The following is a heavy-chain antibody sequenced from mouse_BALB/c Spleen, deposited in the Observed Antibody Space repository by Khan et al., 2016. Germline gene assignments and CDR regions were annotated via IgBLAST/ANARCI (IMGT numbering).Heavy chain of an antibody. D-gene: IGHD2-4*01. CDR3: ARGIYDDGFAY. Sequence: VQLQESGAELVKPGASVKLSCTVSGFNIKDTYIHWVQQRPEQGLEWIGRIDPANDTTNYDPRFKGKATITADTSSNTAYLQLSSLTSEDTAVYCCARGIYDDGFAYWGQGTLVSVSA. CDR1: GFNIKDTY. V-gene: IGHV14-3*02. J-gene: IGHJ3*01. CDR2: IDPANDTT.